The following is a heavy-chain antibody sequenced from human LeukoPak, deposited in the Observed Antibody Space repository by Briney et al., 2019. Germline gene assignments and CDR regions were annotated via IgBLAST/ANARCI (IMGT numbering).Heavy chain of an antibody. D-gene: IGHD1-1*01. Sequence: PSETLSLTCTVSGGSISSYYWSWIRQPPGKGLEWIGYIYYSGSTNYNPSLKSRVTISVDTSKNQFSLKLSSVTAADTAVYYCARVTVQLERLAAFDIWGQGTMVIVSS. CDR3: ARVTVQLERLAAFDI. J-gene: IGHJ3*02. CDR1: GGSISSYY. CDR2: IYYSGST. V-gene: IGHV4-59*01.